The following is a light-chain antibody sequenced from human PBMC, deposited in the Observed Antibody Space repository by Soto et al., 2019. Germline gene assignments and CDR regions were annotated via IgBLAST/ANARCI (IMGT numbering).Light chain of an antibody. CDR3: QQYNKWPPIT. Sequence: EIAMTLSPATLSVSPGERATLSCRASQSVSSNLAWYQHNPGQAPRLLIYDASTRANGIPDRFIGSGSGTEFTLTISSLQSEDFAIYYCQQYNKWPPITFGQGARLEIK. V-gene: IGKV3-15*01. CDR1: QSVSSN. J-gene: IGKJ5*01. CDR2: DAS.